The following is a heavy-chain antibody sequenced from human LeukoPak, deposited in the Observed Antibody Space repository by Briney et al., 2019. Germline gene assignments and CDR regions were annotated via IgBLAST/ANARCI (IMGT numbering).Heavy chain of an antibody. CDR2: IYYSGST. J-gene: IGHJ6*02. D-gene: IGHD5-12*01. CDR3: AGVTGVATITYYYYYGMDV. Sequence: PSETLSLTCTVSGGSISSYYWSWIRQPPGKGLEWIGYIYYSGSTNYNPSLKSRVTISVDTSKNQFSLKLSSVTAADTAVYYCAGVTGVATITYYYYYGMDVWGQGTTVTVSS. V-gene: IGHV4-59*13. CDR1: GGSISSYY.